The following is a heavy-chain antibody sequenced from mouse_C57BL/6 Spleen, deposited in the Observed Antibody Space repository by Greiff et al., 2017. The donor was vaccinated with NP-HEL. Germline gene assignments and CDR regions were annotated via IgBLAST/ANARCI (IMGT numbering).Heavy chain of an antibody. CDR3: ARYLYDYPYWYFDV. CDR2: IRNKANGYTT. Sequence: DVHLVESGGGLVQPGGSLSLSCAASGFTFTDYYMSWVRQPPGKALEWLGFIRNKANGYTTEYSASVKGRFTISRDNSQSILYLQMNALRAEDSATYYCARYLYDYPYWYFDVWGTGTTVTVSS. CDR1: GFTFTDYY. D-gene: IGHD2-4*01. V-gene: IGHV7-3*01. J-gene: IGHJ1*03.